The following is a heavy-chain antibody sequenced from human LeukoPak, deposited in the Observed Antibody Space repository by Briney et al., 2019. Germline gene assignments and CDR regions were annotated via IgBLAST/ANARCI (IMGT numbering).Heavy chain of an antibody. CDR3: AKDQSSSWYGFSH. CDR2: ISGSGGST. CDR1: GFTFSSYA. D-gene: IGHD6-13*01. J-gene: IGHJ4*02. Sequence: GVLRLSCAASGFTFSSYAMSWVRQAPGKGLEWVSAISGSGGSTYYADSVKGRFTISRDNSKNTLYLQMNSLRAEDTAVYYCAKDQSSSWYGFSHWGQGTLVTVSS. V-gene: IGHV3-23*01.